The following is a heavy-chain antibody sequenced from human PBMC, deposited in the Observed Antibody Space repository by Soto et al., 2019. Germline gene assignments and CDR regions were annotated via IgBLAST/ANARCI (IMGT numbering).Heavy chain of an antibody. CDR3: ARDYFEEQLVNWFDP. J-gene: IGHJ5*02. CDR1: GYTFTSYY. Sequence: QVQLVQSGAEVKKPGASVKVSCKASGYTFTSYYMHWVRQAPGQGLEWMGIINPSGGSTSYAQKFQGRVTMTRDTSTSTVYMELSSLRSEDTAVYYCARDYFEEQLVNWFDPWGQGTLVTVSS. CDR2: INPSGGST. D-gene: IGHD6-6*01. V-gene: IGHV1-46*01.